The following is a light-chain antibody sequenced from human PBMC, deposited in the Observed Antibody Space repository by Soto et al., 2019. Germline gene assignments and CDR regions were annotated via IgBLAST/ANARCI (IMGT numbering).Light chain of an antibody. V-gene: IGKV1-6*01. CDR3: LQDDNYPLT. CDR2: AAS. J-gene: IGKJ4*01. CDR1: QGIRND. Sequence: AIQMTQSPSSLSASVGDRVTITCRASQGIRNDLGWYQQKPGKAPKLLIYAASYLESGVPSRFSGSGSGTDFTLTISSLQPEDFAAYYCLQDDNYPLTFGGGTKVEIK.